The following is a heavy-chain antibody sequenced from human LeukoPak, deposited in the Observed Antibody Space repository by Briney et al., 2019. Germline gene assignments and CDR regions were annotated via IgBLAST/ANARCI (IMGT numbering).Heavy chain of an antibody. CDR2: ISGSGGST. D-gene: IGHD6-13*01. CDR1: EFTFSNYA. V-gene: IGHV3-23*01. Sequence: PGGSLRLSCAASEFTFSNYAMSWVRQAPGKGLEWVSAISGSGGSTYYADSVKGRFTISRDNSKNTLYLQMNSLRAEDTAVYYCAKGVSSSWTYYYYGMDVWGQGTTVTVSS. J-gene: IGHJ6*02. CDR3: AKGVSSSWTYYYYGMDV.